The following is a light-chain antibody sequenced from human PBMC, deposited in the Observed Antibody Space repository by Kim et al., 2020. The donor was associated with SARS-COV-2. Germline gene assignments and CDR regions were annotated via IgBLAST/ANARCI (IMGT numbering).Light chain of an antibody. Sequence: ASVKLTCTLSSGHNNYTISCHQQQPGKGPRFLMRVNSDGSHNKGDGIPDRFAGSSSGAERYLTISSLQSEDEADYYCQTWGTGNWMFGGGTQLTVL. J-gene: IGLJ3*02. CDR2: VNSDGSH. V-gene: IGLV4-69*01. CDR1: SGHNNYT. CDR3: QTWGTGNWM.